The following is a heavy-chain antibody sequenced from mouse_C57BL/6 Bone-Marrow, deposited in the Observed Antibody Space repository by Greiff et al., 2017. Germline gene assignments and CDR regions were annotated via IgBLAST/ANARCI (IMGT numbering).Heavy chain of an antibody. Sequence: QVKLQQPGAELVKPGASVKVSCKASGYTFTSYWMHWVKQRPGQGLEWIGRIHPSDSDTNYNQKFKGKATLTVAKSSSTAYMQLSSLTSEDSAVYYCAIAGTGAYWGQGTRVTVSA. V-gene: IGHV1-74*01. CDR1: GYTFTSYW. CDR3: AIAGTGAY. D-gene: IGHD4-1*01. CDR2: IHPSDSDT. J-gene: IGHJ3*01.